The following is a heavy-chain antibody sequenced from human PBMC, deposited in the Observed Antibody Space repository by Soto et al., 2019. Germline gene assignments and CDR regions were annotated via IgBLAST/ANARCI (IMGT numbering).Heavy chain of an antibody. CDR1: GFTFSSYA. D-gene: IGHD6-13*01. V-gene: IGHV3-23*01. J-gene: IGHJ4*02. CDR2: ISGSGGST. CDR3: AKDQGAAGSFDY. Sequence: EVQLLESGGGLVQPGGSLRLSCAASGFTFSSYAMSWVRQAPGKGLEWVSAISGSGGSTYYADSVKGRFTISRDNSKNTLYLHMNSLRAEDTAVYYCAKDQGAAGSFDYWGQGTLVTVSS.